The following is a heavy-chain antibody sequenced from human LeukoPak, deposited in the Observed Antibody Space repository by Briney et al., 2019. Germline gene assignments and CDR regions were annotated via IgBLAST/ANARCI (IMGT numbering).Heavy chain of an antibody. V-gene: IGHV4-34*01. CDR1: GESFSGYY. Sequence: SETLSLTCAVYGESFSGYYWSWIRQPPGKGLEWIGEINHSGSTNYNPSLKSRVTISVDTSKNQFSLKLSSVTAADTAVYYCAKVVEGYFDYWGQGTLVTVSS. CDR2: INHSGST. CDR3: AKVVEGYFDY. J-gene: IGHJ4*02. D-gene: IGHD1-26*01.